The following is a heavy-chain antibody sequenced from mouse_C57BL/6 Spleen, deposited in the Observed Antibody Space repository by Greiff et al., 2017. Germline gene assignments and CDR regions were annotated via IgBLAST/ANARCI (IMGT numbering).Heavy chain of an antibody. J-gene: IGHJ4*01. CDR3: ARKKGRYAMDY. CDR2: IWSGGSK. Sequence: VKLMESGPGLVQPSQSLSITRTVSGFSLTSSGVHWVRQSPEKGLEWLGVIWSGGSKDYNAAFISRLSSSKDNSKRKVFFTMNSLQADDTALYYCARKKGRYAMDYWGQGTSVTVSS. V-gene: IGHV2-2*01. CDR1: GFSLTSSG.